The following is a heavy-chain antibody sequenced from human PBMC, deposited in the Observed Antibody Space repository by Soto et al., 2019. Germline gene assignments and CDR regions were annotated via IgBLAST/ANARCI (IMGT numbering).Heavy chain of an antibody. V-gene: IGHV3-64*01. Sequence: GGSLSLSCAASGFTFSSYAMHWVRQAPGKGLEYVSAISSNGGSTYYANSVKGRFTISRDNSKNTLYLQMGSLRAEDMAVYYCARDRRWRYKNNWNETYYYMDVWGKGTTVTVSS. J-gene: IGHJ6*03. CDR2: ISSNGGST. CDR3: ARDRRWRYKNNWNETYYYMDV. CDR1: GFTFSSYA. D-gene: IGHD1-1*01.